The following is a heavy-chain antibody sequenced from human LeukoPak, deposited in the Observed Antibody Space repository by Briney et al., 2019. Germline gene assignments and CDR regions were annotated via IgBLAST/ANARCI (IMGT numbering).Heavy chain of an antibody. J-gene: IGHJ4*02. CDR1: GFTFSTNA. D-gene: IGHD1-26*01. V-gene: IGHV3-23*01. CDR2: ISGSGAST. CDR3: AKDVGKWESLHFFDY. Sequence: GESLRLSCLTSGFTFSTNAMSWDRQAPGKGLKWLSGISGSGASTYYADSVKGRFTISRDDSRNTLYLQMNSLRGDDTAVYYCAKDVGKWESLHFFDYWGQGTLVTVSS.